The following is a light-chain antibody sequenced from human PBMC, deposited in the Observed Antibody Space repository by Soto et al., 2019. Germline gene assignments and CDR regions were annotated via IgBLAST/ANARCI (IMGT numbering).Light chain of an antibody. CDR3: QQRADWPIT. CDR2: DAS. CDR1: QSVNNN. V-gene: IGKV3-11*01. Sequence: EIVMTQSPVTLSVSPGERATLSCTASQSVNNNVAWYQQKPGHTPRLLIYDASNRATGIPARFSGSGSGTDFTLTISSLEPDDFAVYYCQQRADWPITFGQGTRLEI. J-gene: IGKJ5*01.